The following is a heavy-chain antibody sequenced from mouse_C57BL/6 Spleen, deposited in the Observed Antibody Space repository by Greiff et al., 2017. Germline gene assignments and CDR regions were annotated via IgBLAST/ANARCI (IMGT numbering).Heavy chain of an antibody. CDR3: ARGYYGSSYYYAMDY. CDR2: IYPSDSET. CDR1: GYTFTSYW. D-gene: IGHD1-1*01. V-gene: IGHV1-61*01. Sequence: VQLQQPGAELVRPGSSVKLSCKASGYTFTSYWMDWVKQRPGQGLEWIGNIYPSDSETHYNQKFKDKATLTVDKSSSTAYMQLSSLTSEDSAVYYGARGYYGSSYYYAMDYWGQGTSVTVSS. J-gene: IGHJ4*01.